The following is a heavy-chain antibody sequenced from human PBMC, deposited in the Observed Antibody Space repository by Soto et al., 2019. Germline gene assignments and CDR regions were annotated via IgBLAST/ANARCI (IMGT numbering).Heavy chain of an antibody. CDR3: AKGEQPFFDF. CDR1: GFNVSAYT. V-gene: IGHV3-30-3*01. Sequence: QVKLVESGGGVVQPGRSLRLSCAASGFNVSAYTMHWVRQAPGKGLEWVAVISSDGNHKYYTDSVKGRFTISRDTSTNTLYLQMNSLRVEDTAVYYCAKGEQPFFDFWGQGTLVTVAS. D-gene: IGHD1-26*01. CDR2: ISSDGNHK. J-gene: IGHJ4*02.